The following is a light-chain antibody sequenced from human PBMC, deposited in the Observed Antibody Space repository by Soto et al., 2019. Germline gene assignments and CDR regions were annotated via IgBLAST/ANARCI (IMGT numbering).Light chain of an antibody. Sequence: EIVLTQSPGTLSLSPGERATLSCRASQSVSSRYLAWYKQKPGQPPRLISYGASSRATGIPDRFSGSGSGTEFTLTISRLEPEDFEVFYCQHYDSLPITFGQGTRLEIK. V-gene: IGKV3-20*01. CDR1: QSVSSRY. J-gene: IGKJ5*01. CDR2: GAS. CDR3: QHYDSLPIT.